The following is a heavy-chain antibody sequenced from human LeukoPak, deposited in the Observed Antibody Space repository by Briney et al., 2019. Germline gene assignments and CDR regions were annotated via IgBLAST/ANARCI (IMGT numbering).Heavy chain of an antibody. J-gene: IGHJ3*02. CDR1: GGSFSSGGYY. CDR3: ARHGGESIVAMILHAFDI. V-gene: IGHV4-30-4*01. D-gene: IGHD5-12*01. CDR2: IYYSGST. Sequence: SETLSLTCTVSGGSFSSGGYYWSWIRQPPGEGLDWIGYIYYSGSTYYHPSLKSRVTISLDTSKIQFSLKLSSVTAADTAVYYCARHGGESIVAMILHAFDIWGQGTMVTVSS.